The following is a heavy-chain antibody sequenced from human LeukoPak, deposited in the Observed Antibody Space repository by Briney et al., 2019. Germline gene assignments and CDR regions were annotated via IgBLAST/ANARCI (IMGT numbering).Heavy chain of an antibody. CDR3: ARLGDCSSTSCYDY. Sequence: GESLQISCQGSGYSFTSYWIGWVRQMPGKGLEWMGIIYPGDTDTRYSPSFQGQVTISADKSISTAYLQWSSLKASDTAMYYCARLGDCSSTSCYDYWGQGTLVTVSS. J-gene: IGHJ4*02. CDR1: GYSFTSYW. CDR2: IYPGDTDT. V-gene: IGHV5-51*01. D-gene: IGHD2-2*01.